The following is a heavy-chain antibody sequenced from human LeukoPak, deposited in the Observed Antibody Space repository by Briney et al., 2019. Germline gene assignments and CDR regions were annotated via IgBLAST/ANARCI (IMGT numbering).Heavy chain of an antibody. J-gene: IGHJ4*02. CDR3: AREGEYPFDY. CDR1: GWSFSAYY. Sequence: SETLSLTCAVDGWSFSAYYWSWIRQPPGKGLEWIGEINHSGSTNYNPSLKSRVTISVDTSKNQFSLKLSSVTAADTAVYYCAREGEYPFDYWGQGTLVTVSS. D-gene: IGHD2/OR15-2a*01. V-gene: IGHV4-34*01. CDR2: INHSGST.